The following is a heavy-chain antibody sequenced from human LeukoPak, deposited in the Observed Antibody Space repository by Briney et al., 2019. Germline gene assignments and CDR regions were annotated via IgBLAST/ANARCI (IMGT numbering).Heavy chain of an antibody. CDR1: GGSISSYY. V-gene: IGHV4-4*07. CDR2: IYTSGST. D-gene: IGHD6-19*01. Sequence: SETLSLTCTVSGGSISSYYWSWIRQPAGKGLEWIGRIYTSGSTNYNPSLKSRVTMSVDTSKNQFSLKLSSVTAADTAVYYCARVQWLVRSAYYHYYMDVWGKGTTVTVSS. CDR3: ARVQWLVRSAYYHYYMDV. J-gene: IGHJ6*03.